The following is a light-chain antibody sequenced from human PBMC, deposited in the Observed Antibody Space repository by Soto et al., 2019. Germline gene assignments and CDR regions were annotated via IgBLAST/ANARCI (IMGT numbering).Light chain of an antibody. Sequence: QFVLTQPASVSGSPGQSITIPCTGTRSDVGGYNYVSWYQQHPGKAPKLMIYDVSNRPSGVSNRFSGPKSGNTASLTISGLQAEDEADYYCSSYTSSSTLLYVFGTGTKVTVL. CDR3: SSYTSSSTLLYV. V-gene: IGLV2-14*01. J-gene: IGLJ1*01. CDR2: DVS. CDR1: RSDVGGYNY.